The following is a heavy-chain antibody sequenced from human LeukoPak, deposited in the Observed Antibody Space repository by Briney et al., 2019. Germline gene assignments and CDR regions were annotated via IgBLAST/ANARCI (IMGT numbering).Heavy chain of an antibody. J-gene: IGHJ4*02. Sequence: PGGSLRLSCAASGFTFDDYGMSWVRQAPGKGLEWVSGINWNGGSTGYADSVKGRFTISRDNAENSLYLQMNSLRDEDTAVYYCARAMRSGYDYWGQGTLVTVSS. CDR2: INWNGGST. V-gene: IGHV3-20*04. CDR3: ARAMRSGYDY. CDR1: GFTFDDYG. D-gene: IGHD5-12*01.